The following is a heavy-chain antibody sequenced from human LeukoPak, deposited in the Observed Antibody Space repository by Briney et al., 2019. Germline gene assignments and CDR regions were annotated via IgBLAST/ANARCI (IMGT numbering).Heavy chain of an antibody. D-gene: IGHD6-25*01. J-gene: IGHJ4*02. CDR3: ARGAATYFDY. Sequence: VASVKVPCKASGGTFSSYAISWVRQAPGQGLEWMGRIIPILGIANYAQKFQGRVTITADKSTSTAYMELSSLRSEDTAVYYCARGAATYFDYWGQGTLVTVSS. V-gene: IGHV1-69*04. CDR2: IIPILGIA. CDR1: GGTFSSYA.